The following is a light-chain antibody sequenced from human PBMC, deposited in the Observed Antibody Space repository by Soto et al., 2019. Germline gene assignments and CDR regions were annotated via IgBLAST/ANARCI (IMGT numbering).Light chain of an antibody. CDR1: QSIGSDS. CDR2: DTS. V-gene: IGKV3-20*01. Sequence: EIVLTQSPGTLSLSPGQRATLSCRASQSIGSDSLAWYQQKPGQAPRLLIYDTSTRATGIPDRFGGGGSGRDLTLTISRLEPEDFEVYACQQSGSSLWTFGQGTKVEIK. J-gene: IGKJ1*01. CDR3: QQSGSSLWT.